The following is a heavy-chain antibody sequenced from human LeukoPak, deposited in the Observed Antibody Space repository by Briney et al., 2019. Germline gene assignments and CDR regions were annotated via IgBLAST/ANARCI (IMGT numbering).Heavy chain of an antibody. CDR1: GFTFSSYA. V-gene: IGHV3-23*01. CDR3: AKALVGATIWDAFDI. J-gene: IGHJ3*02. Sequence: GGSLRLSCAASGFTFSSYAMSWVRQAPGKGLEWVSVISASGGSTYYADSVKGRFTISRDNSKNTLYLQMNSLRAEDTAVYYCAKALVGATIWDAFDIWGQGTMVTVSS. D-gene: IGHD1-26*01. CDR2: ISASGGST.